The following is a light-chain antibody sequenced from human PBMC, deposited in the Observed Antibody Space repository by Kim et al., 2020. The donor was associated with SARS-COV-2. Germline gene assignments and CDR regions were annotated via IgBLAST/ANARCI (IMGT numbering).Light chain of an antibody. J-gene: IGKJ1*01. CDR3: QQYNRWPRT. CDR1: QSISST. CDR2: GAS. Sequence: IVMTQSPATLSVSPGDRATLSCRASQSISSTLAWYQQRPGQAPRLLIYGASTRATGVPARFSGSGSGTEFTLTISRLQSEDFAVYYCQQYNRWPRTFGQGTKVEIK. V-gene: IGKV3-15*01.